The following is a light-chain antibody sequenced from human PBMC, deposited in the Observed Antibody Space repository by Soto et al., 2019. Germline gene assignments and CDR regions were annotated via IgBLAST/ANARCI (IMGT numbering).Light chain of an antibody. CDR1: QSISSY. CDR2: AAS. Sequence: DIQMTQSPSSLSPSVGDRVTITCRASQSISSYLNWYQQKPGKAPKLLIYAASSLQSGVPSRFSGSGSGTDFTLTISSLQPEDVATYYCLQDYNYPWTFGQGTKVDIK. V-gene: IGKV1-39*01. J-gene: IGKJ1*01. CDR3: LQDYNYPWT.